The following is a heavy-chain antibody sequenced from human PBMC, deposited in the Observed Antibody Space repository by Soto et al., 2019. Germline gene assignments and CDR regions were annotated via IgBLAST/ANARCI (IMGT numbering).Heavy chain of an antibody. Sequence: SVKVSCKSSGFTFTSSTMQWMRQARGQRLEWIGRIVVGSGNTNYAQNFQERVTITRDKSTSTAYMELSRLRSEDTAVYYCAAGIEIFEAQDVWGKGTTVTGSS. CDR2: IVVGSGNT. D-gene: IGHD3-3*01. CDR1: GFTFTSST. J-gene: IGHJ6*04. V-gene: IGHV1-58*02. CDR3: AAGIEIFEAQDV.